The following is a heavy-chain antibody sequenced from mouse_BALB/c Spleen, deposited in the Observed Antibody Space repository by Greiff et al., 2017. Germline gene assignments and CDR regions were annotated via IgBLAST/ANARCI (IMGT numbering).Heavy chain of an antibody. J-gene: IGHJ3*01. D-gene: IGHD1-1*01. CDR2: IYPGSGST. Sequence: LQQPGSELVRPGASVKLSCKASGYTFTSYWMHWVKQRPGQGLEWIGNIYPGSGSTNYDEKFKSKATLTVDTSSSTAYMQLSSLTSEDSAVYYCTRFTGGLAYWGQGTLVTVSA. V-gene: IGHV1S22*01. CDR3: TRFTGGLAY. CDR1: GYTFTSYW.